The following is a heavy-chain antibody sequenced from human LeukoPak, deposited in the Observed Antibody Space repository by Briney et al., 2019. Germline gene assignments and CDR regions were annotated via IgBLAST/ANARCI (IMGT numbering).Heavy chain of an antibody. CDR2: ISSSSSTI. CDR3: ASTYSSGMVLFDY. J-gene: IGHJ4*02. V-gene: IGHV3-48*01. D-gene: IGHD6-19*01. CDR1: GFTFSSYS. Sequence: PGGSLRLSCAASGFTFSSYSMNWVRQAPGKGLEWVSYISSSSSTIYYADSVKGRFTISRDNAKNSLYLQMNSLRAEDTAVYYCASTYSSGMVLFDYWGQGTLVTVSS.